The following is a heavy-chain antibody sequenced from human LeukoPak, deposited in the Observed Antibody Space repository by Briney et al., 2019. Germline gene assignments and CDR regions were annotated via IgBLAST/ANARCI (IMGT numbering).Heavy chain of an antibody. CDR3: AREPYLWFGELSVLDY. Sequence: GASVKVSCKASGYTFTGYYMHWVRQAPGQGLEWMGWINPNSGGTNYAQKFQGRVTMTRDTSISTAYMELSRLRSDDTAVYYCAREPYLWFGELSVLDYWGQGTLVTVSS. D-gene: IGHD3-10*01. CDR1: GYTFTGYY. J-gene: IGHJ4*02. CDR2: INPNSGGT. V-gene: IGHV1-2*02.